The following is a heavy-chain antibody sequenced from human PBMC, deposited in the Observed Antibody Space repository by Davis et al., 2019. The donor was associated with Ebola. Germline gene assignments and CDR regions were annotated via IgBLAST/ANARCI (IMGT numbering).Heavy chain of an antibody. J-gene: IGHJ5*02. D-gene: IGHD3-16*01. V-gene: IGHV3-23*01. CDR1: GFTFSSYA. CDR2: ISGSGGST. Sequence: GESLKISCAASGFTFSSYAMSWVRQAPGKGLEWVSAISGSGGSTYYADPVKGRFTISSDNSKQTLYLQMNSLRAEDTAVYNCASSGGLLGESWGQGTLVTVSS. CDR3: ASSGGLLGES.